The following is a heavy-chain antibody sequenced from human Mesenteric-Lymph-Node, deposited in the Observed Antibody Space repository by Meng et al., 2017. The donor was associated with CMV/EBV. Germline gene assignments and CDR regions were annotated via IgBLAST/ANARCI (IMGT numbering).Heavy chain of an antibody. J-gene: IGHJ4*02. CDR3: ARDRVDTAMSY. CDR2: ISSSSSYI. CDR1: GFTFSSYS. V-gene: IGHV3-21*01. D-gene: IGHD5-18*01. Sequence: GESLKISCAASGFTFSSYSMNWVRQAPGKGLEWVSSISSSSSYIYYADSVKGRFTISRDNAKNSLYLQMNSLRAEDTAVYYCARDRVDTAMSYWGQGTLVTVSS.